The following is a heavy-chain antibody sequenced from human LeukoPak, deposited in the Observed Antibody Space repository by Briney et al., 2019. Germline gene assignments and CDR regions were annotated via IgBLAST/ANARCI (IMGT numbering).Heavy chain of an antibody. Sequence: ASVKVSCKASGYTFTDYYMHWVRQAPGQGLEWMGWINPNSGGTNYAQKFQGRVTITRDTSITTAYMELNRLRSDDTAVYYCAKAEIHGNWFDPWGQGTLVTVSS. CDR3: AKAEIHGNWFDP. V-gene: IGHV1-2*02. D-gene: IGHD4-17*01. CDR1: GYTFTDYY. J-gene: IGHJ5*02. CDR2: INPNSGGT.